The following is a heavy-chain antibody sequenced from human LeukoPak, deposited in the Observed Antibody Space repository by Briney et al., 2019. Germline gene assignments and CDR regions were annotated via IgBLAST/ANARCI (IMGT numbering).Heavy chain of an antibody. J-gene: IGHJ4*02. CDR2: INHSGGT. CDR1: GGPFSGYY. V-gene: IGHV4-34*01. Sequence: SETLSLTCAVYGGPFSGYYWTWIRQPPGKGLEWIGEINHSGGTNYNPSLKSRVTISVDTSKNQFSLKLSSVTAADTAVYYCARGHPLLDYWGQGTLVTVSS. D-gene: IGHD2-21*02. CDR3: ARGHPLLDY.